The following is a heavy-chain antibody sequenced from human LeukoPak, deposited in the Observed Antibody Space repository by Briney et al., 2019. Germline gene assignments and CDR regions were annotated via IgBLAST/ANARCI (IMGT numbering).Heavy chain of an antibody. Sequence: GRSLRLSCAASGFTFSSYGMHWVRQAPGKGLERVAVISYDGSNKYYADSVKGRFTISRDNSKNTLYLQMNSLRAEDTAVYYCARDRGYCSGGSCARHFDYWGQGTLVTVSS. CDR2: ISYDGSNK. V-gene: IGHV3-30*03. CDR3: ARDRGYCSGGSCARHFDY. D-gene: IGHD2-15*01. CDR1: GFTFSSYG. J-gene: IGHJ4*02.